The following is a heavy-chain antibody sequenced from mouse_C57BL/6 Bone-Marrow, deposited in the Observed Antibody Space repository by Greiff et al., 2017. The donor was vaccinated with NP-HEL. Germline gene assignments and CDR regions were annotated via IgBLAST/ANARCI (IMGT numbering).Heavy chain of an antibody. CDR3: ARGDWGNWYFDV. D-gene: IGHD4-1*01. CDR1: GYTFTSYW. J-gene: IGHJ1*03. Sequence: VQLQQPGAELVMPGASVKLSCKASGYTFTSYWMHWVKQRPGQGLEWIGEIDPSDSYTNYNQKFKGKSTLTVDTSSSTAYMQLSSLTAEDSAVYYCARGDWGNWYFDVGGTGTTVTVSS. CDR2: IDPSDSYT. V-gene: IGHV1-69*01.